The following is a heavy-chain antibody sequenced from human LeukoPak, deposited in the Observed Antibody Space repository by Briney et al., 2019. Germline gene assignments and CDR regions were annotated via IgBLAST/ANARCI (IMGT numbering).Heavy chain of an antibody. CDR3: TSYCSGGSCRSD. CDR2: IRSKAYGRTT. D-gene: IGHD2-15*01. Sequence: GGSLRLSCTASGFTFGDYAMSWVRQAPGKGLEWVGFIRSKAYGRTTEYAASVKGRFTISRDDSKSIAYLQMDSLKTEDTAVYYCTSYCSGGSCRSDWGQGTLVTVSS. J-gene: IGHJ4*02. V-gene: IGHV3-49*04. CDR1: GFTFGDYA.